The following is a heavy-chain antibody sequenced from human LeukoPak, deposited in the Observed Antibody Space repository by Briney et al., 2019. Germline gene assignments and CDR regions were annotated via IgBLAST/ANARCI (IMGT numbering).Heavy chain of an antibody. CDR1: GFTVDSNY. CDR3: ARGDDSGYYDYFDY. J-gene: IGHJ4*02. D-gene: IGHD3-22*01. V-gene: IGHV3-53*01. CDR2: IYTGGNT. Sequence: GGSLRLSCAASGFTVDSNYLGWVRQAPGKGLEWVSTIYTGGNTYYAASVKGRFTISRDFSKNTVFLHMNSLRAEDTAMYYCARGDDSGYYDYFDYWGQGALVTVSS.